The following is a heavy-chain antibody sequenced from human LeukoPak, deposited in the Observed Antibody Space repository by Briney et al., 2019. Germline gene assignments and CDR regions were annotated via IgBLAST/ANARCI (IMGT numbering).Heavy chain of an antibody. CDR2: IIPILDIA. Sequence: GSSVKVSCKASGGTFSSYAISWVRQAPGQGLEWMGRIIPILDIANYAQKFQGRVTITADKSTSTAYMELSSLRSEDTAVYYCARDQYYYDSSGYYGDRFDYWGQGTLVTVSS. CDR3: ARDQYYYDSSGYYGDRFDY. D-gene: IGHD3-22*01. CDR1: GGTFSSYA. J-gene: IGHJ4*02. V-gene: IGHV1-69*04.